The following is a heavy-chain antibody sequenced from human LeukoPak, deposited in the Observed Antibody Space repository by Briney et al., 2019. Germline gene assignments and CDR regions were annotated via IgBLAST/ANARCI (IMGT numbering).Heavy chain of an antibody. CDR1: GFTFSSYA. V-gene: IGHV3-30*04. CDR2: ISYDGSNK. CDR3: ARSGVGPFDY. D-gene: IGHD1-26*01. J-gene: IGHJ4*02. Sequence: PGRSLRLSCAASGFTFSSYAMHWVRQAPGKGLEWVAVISYDGSNKYYADSVKGRFTISRDNSKNTLYLQMNSLRAEDTAVYYCARSGVGPFDYWGQGTPVTVSS.